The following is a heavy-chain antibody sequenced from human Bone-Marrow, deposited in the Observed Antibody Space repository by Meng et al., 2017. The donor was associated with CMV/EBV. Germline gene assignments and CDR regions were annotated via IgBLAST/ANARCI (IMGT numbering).Heavy chain of an antibody. Sequence: GESLKISCAASGFTFSSYGMHWVRQAPGKGLEWVAVIWYDGSNKYYADSVKGRFTISRDNSKNTLYLQMNSLRAEDTAVYYCAKEASYPSEYSSSLYYYYGMDVWGQGTMVTVSS. CDR3: AKEASYPSEYSSSLYYYYGMDV. CDR1: GFTFSSYG. J-gene: IGHJ6*02. CDR2: IWYDGSNK. D-gene: IGHD6-6*01. V-gene: IGHV3-33*06.